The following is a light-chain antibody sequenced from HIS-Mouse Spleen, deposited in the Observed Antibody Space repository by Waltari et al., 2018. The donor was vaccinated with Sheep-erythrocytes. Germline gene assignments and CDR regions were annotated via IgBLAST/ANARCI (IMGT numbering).Light chain of an antibody. J-gene: IGKJ3*01. CDR1: QGISSY. CDR3: QQLNSYPFT. V-gene: IGKV1-9*01. CDR2: AAS. Sequence: DTQLTQSPSFLSASVGDRVTITCRASQGISSYLAWYQRKPGKALKILFYAASTLHSGVPSRFRGSGSGTEFNLTISSLQPEDFATYCCQQLNSYPFTFGPATKVDIK.